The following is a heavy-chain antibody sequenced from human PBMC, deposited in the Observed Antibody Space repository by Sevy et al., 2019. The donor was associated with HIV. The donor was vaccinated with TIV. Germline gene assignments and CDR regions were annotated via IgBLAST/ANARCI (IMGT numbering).Heavy chain of an antibody. CDR1: EFTFSDYA. J-gene: IGHJ1*01. CDR2: IKQDGSEK. Sequence: GWSLRLSCTASEFTFSDYAMHWVRQTPGKGLEWVANIKQDGSEKYYVDSVKGRFTISRDNAKNSLYLQMNSLRAEDTAVYYCARTPLYYYFQHWGQGTLVTVSS. CDR3: ARTPLYYYFQH. D-gene: IGHD3-16*01. V-gene: IGHV3-7*01.